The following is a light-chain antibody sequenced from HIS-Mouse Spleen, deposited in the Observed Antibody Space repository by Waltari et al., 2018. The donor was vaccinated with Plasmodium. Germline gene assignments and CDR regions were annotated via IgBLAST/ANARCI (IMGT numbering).Light chain of an antibody. J-gene: IGLJ3*02. CDR2: EFS. V-gene: IGLV2-11*01. Sequence: QSALTQPRPVSGSPGQSVTISCTRTRSDVGGYNYVPRYQQPPGKAPKLMIYEFSKRPSGVPDRFSGSKSGNTASLTISGLQAEDEADYYCCSYAGSWVFGGGTKLTVL. CDR3: CSYAGSWV. CDR1: RSDVGGYNY.